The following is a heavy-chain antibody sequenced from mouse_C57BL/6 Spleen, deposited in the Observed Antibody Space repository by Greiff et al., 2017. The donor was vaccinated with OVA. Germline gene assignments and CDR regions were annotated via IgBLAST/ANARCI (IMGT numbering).Heavy chain of an antibody. CDR3: ARDGSLPYDYDGGFAY. V-gene: IGHV3-6*01. CDR1: GYSITSGYY. D-gene: IGHD2-4*01. Sequence: EVKLVESEPGLVKPSQSLSLTCSVTGYSITSGYYWNWIRQFPGNKLEWMGYISYDGSNNYNPSLKNRISITRDTSKNQFFLKLNSVTTEDTATSYCARDGSLPYDYDGGFAYWGQGTLVTVSA. J-gene: IGHJ3*01. CDR2: ISYDGSN.